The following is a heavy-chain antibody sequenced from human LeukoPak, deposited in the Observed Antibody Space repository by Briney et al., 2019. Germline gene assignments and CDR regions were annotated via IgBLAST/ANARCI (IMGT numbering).Heavy chain of an antibody. CDR3: ARELRYSSGWYISNWFDP. CDR2: SYHSGST. J-gene: IGHJ5*02. V-gene: IGHV4-4*02. Sequence: SETLSLTCAVSGGSISSSNWWSWVRQPPGKGLEWIGESYHSGSTNYNPSLRSRVTISVDKSKNQFSLKLSSVTAADTAVYYCARELRYSSGWYISNWFDPWGQGTLVTVSS. D-gene: IGHD6-19*01. CDR1: GGSISSSNW.